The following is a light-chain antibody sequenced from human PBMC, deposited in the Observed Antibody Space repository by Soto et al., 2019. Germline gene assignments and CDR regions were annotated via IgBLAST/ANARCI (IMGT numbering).Light chain of an antibody. CDR3: QQYGSSSWT. J-gene: IGKJ1*01. V-gene: IGKV3-20*01. CDR2: GAS. Sequence: EIVLTQSPGTLSLSPGERATLSFTASQSVSSSYLDWYQQKPGKAPRLLIYGASSRDTGIPDRFSGSGSGTEFTLTISRLEPEDFAVYYCQQYGSSSWTFGQGTKVDNK. CDR1: QSVSSSY.